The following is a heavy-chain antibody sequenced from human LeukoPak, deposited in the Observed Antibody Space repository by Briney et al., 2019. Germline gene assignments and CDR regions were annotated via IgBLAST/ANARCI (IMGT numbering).Heavy chain of an antibody. CDR1: GYSISTGYF. CDR2: IFHTGST. D-gene: IGHD3-16*01. Sequence: SETLSLTCAVSGYSISTGYFWGWIRQSPGQGLEWIGSIFHTGSTSYNPSFKSRVTLSVDTSKNEFSLKLTSVTATDTAIYYCVSPRGTYIDYWGQGTPVTVSS. CDR3: VSPRGTYIDY. V-gene: IGHV4-38-2*01. J-gene: IGHJ4*02.